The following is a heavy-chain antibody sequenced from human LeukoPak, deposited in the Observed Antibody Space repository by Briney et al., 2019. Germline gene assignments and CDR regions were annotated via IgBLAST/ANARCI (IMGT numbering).Heavy chain of an antibody. CDR2: VSTSGNT. V-gene: IGHV4-61*02. CDR3: ARAIVVPYYFDS. CDR1: GGSISSGSYY. D-gene: IGHD2-15*01. Sequence: SETLSLTCTVSGGSISSGSYYWCWIRQPAGKGLEWIGRVSTSGNTMYNPSLKSRVTISIDPSRDQFSLNLNSVTAADTAVYFCARAIVVPYYFDSWGQGTLLTVSS. J-gene: IGHJ4*02.